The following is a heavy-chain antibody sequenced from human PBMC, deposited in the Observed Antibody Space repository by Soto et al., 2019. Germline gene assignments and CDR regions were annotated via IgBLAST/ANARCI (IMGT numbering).Heavy chain of an antibody. D-gene: IGHD6-13*01. Sequence: ASETLSLTCSFSGDSVTSHYLTWIRQSPEKGLEWIGYMHYTGFSHYNPSLKSRLTISVDRSKNQFTLQLTSVTVADTAVYYCARPIQQLAHSNWFDPWGKGTLVTVSS. CDR3: ARPIQQLAHSNWFDP. J-gene: IGHJ5*02. CDR2: MHYTGFS. CDR1: GDSVTSHY. V-gene: IGHV4-59*02.